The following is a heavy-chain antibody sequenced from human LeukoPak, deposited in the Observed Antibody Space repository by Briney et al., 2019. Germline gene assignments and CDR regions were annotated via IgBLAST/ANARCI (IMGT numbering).Heavy chain of an antibody. Sequence: GGSLRLSCAASGFTFSSSAVNWVRQAPGKGLEWVSACGTDGDTYYADSVKGRLTISRDNSKNTLYLQMTSLRADDTAVYYCAKKTPGTHPFDYWGQGTLVTVSP. CDR2: CGTDGDT. V-gene: IGHV3-23*01. CDR3: AKKTPGTHPFDY. J-gene: IGHJ4*02. CDR1: GFTFSSSA. D-gene: IGHD6-13*01.